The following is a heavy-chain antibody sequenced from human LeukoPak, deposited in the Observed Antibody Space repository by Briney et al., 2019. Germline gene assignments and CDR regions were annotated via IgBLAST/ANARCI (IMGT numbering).Heavy chain of an antibody. CDR1: GFTFSSYW. CDR2: IKSDGST. V-gene: IGHV3-74*01. Sequence: GGSLRLSCAASGFTFSSYWMHWVRQTPGKGLVWVSCIKSDGSTIYADSVKGRFPISRDNAKNTLYLQMNSLRAEDTAIYYCARAVTYFYGSVTYDWFDPWGQGTLVTVSS. CDR3: ARAVTYFYGSVTYDWFDP. D-gene: IGHD3-10*01. J-gene: IGHJ5*02.